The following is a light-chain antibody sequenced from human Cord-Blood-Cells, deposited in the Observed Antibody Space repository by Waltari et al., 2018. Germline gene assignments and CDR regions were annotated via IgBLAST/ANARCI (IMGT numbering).Light chain of an antibody. CDR1: RSNIGSNY. CDR3: AAWDDSLSGPV. J-gene: IGLJ3*02. CDR2: RNN. V-gene: IGLV1-47*01. Sequence: QSVLTQPPSASGTPGQRVPPPCSGSRSNIGSNYVYWYQQLPGTAPKLLIYRNNQRPSGVPDRFSGSKSGTSASLAISGLRSEDEADYYCAAWDDSLSGPVFGGGTKLTVL.